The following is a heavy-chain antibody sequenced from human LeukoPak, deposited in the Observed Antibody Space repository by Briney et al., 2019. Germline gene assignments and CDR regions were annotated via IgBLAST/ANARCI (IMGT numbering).Heavy chain of an antibody. D-gene: IGHD2-2*01. CDR2: ISAYNGNT. J-gene: IGHJ5*02. V-gene: IGHV1-18*01. CDR1: GYTFTSYG. Sequence: ASVKVSCKASGYTFTSYGISWVRQAPGQGLEWMGWISAYNGNTNYAQKLQGRVTMTTDTSTSTAYMELRSLRSDDTAVYYCARAVEDIVVVPAAIIWFDPWGQGTLVTVSS. CDR3: ARAVEDIVVVPAAIIWFDP.